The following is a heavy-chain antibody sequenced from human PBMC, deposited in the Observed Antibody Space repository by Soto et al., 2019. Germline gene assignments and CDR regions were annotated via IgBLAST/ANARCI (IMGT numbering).Heavy chain of an antibody. V-gene: IGHV4-59*01. Sequence: QVQLQESGPGLVKPSETLSLTCTVSGGSISSYYWSWIRQPPGKGLEWIGYIYYSGSTNYNPSLKSRVTISVDTSKNQFSLKRSSVTAADTAVYYCARVWGGAFDIWGQGTMVTVS. J-gene: IGHJ3*02. CDR3: ARVWGGAFDI. CDR1: GGSISSYY. CDR2: IYYSGST. D-gene: IGHD3-10*01.